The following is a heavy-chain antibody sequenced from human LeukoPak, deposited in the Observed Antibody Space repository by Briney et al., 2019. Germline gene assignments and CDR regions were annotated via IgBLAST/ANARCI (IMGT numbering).Heavy chain of an antibody. CDR3: ASGYSGYDLTYYFDY. CDR2: IYYSGST. J-gene: IGHJ4*02. Sequence: PSETLSLTCTVSGGSISSGDYYWSWIRQPPGKGLEWIGYIYYSGSTYYNPSLKSRVTISVDTSKNQFSLKLSSVTAADTAVYYCASGYSGYDLTYYFDYWGQGTLVTVSS. D-gene: IGHD5-12*01. CDR1: GGSISSGDYY. V-gene: IGHV4-30-4*01.